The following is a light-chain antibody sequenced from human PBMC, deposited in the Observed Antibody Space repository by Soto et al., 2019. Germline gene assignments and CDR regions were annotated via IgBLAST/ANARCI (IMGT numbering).Light chain of an antibody. J-gene: IGLJ1*01. CDR3: SSYTSSSTLV. CDR2: EVS. CDR1: SSDVGAYNF. V-gene: IGLV2-14*01. Sequence: QSVLTQPASVSGSPGQSISISCTGTSSDVGAYNFVSWYQQHPGKAPKLMIYEVSNRPSGVSNRFSGSKSGNTASLTISGLQAEDEADYYCSSYTSSSTLVFGSGTKVTVL.